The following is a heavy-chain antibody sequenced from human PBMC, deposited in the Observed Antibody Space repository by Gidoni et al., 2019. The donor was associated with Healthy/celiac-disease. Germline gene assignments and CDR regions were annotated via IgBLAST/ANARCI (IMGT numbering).Heavy chain of an antibody. CDR3: ARGAGPPESATLYFDY. D-gene: IGHD1-26*01. Sequence: QVQLQQWGAGLLKPSETLSLTCAAHGGSFSGYYWSWTRQPPGKGLEWIGEINHSGSTNYNPSLKSRVTISVDTSKNQFSLKLSSVTAADTAVYYCARGAGPPESATLYFDYWGQGTLVTVSS. CDR1: GGSFSGYY. J-gene: IGHJ4*02. V-gene: IGHV4-34*01. CDR2: INHSGST.